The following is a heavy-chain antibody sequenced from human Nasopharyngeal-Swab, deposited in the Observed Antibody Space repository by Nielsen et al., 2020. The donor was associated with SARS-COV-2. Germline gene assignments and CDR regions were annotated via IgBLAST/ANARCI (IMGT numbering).Heavy chain of an antibody. CDR1: GFTFSDHY. CDR2: TRNKANSYTT. V-gene: IGHV3-72*01. CDR3: RVVVTATDFDY. D-gene: IGHD2-21*02. J-gene: IGHJ4*02. Sequence: SLKISCAASGFTFSDHYMDWVRQAPGKGLEWVGRTRNKANSYTTEYAASVKGRFTISRDDSKNSLYLQMNSLKTEDTAVYYCRVVVTATDFDYWGQGTLVTVSS.